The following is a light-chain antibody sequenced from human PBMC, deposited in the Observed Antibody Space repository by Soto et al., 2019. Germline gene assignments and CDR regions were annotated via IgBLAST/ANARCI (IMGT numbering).Light chain of an antibody. CDR2: AAS. CDR3: QHSYSTRT. J-gene: IGKJ1*01. Sequence: DIQMPQSPSSLSASIGDRVTISCRASQDIGAYVYWYQHKQGKAPRVLMYAASNLKSGVPPRFSGSGVGRDFTLTISDLQPEDFATYYCQHSYSTRTFGQGTKVERK. CDR1: QDIGAY. V-gene: IGKV1-39*01.